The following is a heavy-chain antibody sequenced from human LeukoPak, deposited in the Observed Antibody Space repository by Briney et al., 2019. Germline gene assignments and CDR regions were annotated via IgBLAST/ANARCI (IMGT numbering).Heavy chain of an antibody. CDR3: ARQIAPEYYYDSCGYPDY. D-gene: IGHD3-22*01. CDR2: ISSSSSYI. J-gene: IGHJ4*02. CDR1: GFTFSSYS. V-gene: IGHV3-21*01. Sequence: PGGSLRLSCAASGFTFSSYSMNWVRQAPGKGLEWVSSISSSSSYIYYADSVKGRFTISRDNAKNSLYLQMNSLRAEDTAVYYCARQIAPEYYYDSCGYPDYWGQGTLVTVSS.